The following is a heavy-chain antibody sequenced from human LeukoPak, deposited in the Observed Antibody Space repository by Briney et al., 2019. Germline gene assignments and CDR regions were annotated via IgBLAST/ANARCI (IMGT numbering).Heavy chain of an antibody. CDR2: ISAYNGNT. Sequence: GASVKVSCKASGGTFSSYAISWVRQAPGQGLEWMGWISAYNGNTNYAQKLQGRVTMTTDTSTSTAYMELRSLRSDDTAVYYCARVRNYYGSGSYYNGGYYYMDVWGKGTTVTISS. J-gene: IGHJ6*03. CDR3: ARVRNYYGSGSYYNGGYYYMDV. D-gene: IGHD3-10*01. V-gene: IGHV1-18*01. CDR1: GGTFSSYA.